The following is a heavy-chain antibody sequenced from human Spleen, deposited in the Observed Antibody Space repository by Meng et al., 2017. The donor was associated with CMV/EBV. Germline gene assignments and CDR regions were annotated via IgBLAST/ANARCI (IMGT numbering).Heavy chain of an antibody. D-gene: IGHD3-10*01. CDR1: LRRGGYY. Sequence: LRRGGYYWSWIRQHPGKGLEWIGYIYYSGSTYYNPSLKSRVTISVDTSKNQFSLKLSSVTAADTAVYYCARDNYYGSGKRTGHWFDPWGQGTLVTVSS. CDR2: IYYSGST. J-gene: IGHJ5*02. CDR3: ARDNYYGSGKRTGHWFDP. V-gene: IGHV4-31*02.